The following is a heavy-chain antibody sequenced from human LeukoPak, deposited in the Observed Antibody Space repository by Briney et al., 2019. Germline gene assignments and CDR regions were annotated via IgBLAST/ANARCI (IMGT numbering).Heavy chain of an antibody. CDR2: ISSSGSTI. D-gene: IGHD3-10*02. V-gene: IGHV3-48*03. CDR3: AELGITMIGGV. Sequence: GGSLRLSCAASGFTFSSYEMNWVRQAPGKGLEWVSHISSSGSTIYYADSVKGRFTISRDNAKNSLYLQMNSLRAEDTAVYYCAELGITMIGGVWGKGTAVTISS. J-gene: IGHJ6*04. CDR1: GFTFSSYE.